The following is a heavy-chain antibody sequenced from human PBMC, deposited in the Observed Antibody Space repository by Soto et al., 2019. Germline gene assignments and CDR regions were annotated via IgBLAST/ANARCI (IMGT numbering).Heavy chain of an antibody. J-gene: IGHJ4*02. CDR3: ARTNSGSYFERDY. Sequence: EVQLGESGGGLVQPGGSLRLSCVASGFTFSNYWMTWVRQAPGQGLDWVANIKDDGSEKHYVDSVKGRFTISRDNTKNSLYLQMNSLRVEDTAVYYCARTNSGSYFERDYWGQGTLVTVSS. V-gene: IGHV3-7*01. D-gene: IGHD1-26*01. CDR2: IKDDGSEK. CDR1: GFTFSNYW.